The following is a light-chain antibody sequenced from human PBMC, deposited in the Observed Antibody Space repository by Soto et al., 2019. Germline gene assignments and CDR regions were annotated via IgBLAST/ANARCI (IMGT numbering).Light chain of an antibody. CDR2: EVS. J-gene: IGLJ2*01. CDR1: SSDVGGYNY. Sequence: SALTQPPSASGSPGQSVTISCTGTSSDVGGYNYVSWYQQHPGKAPKLMIYEVSKRPSGVPDRFSGSKSGNTASLTVSGLQAEDEADYYCSSYAGSNIMDVVFGGGTKVTVL. V-gene: IGLV2-8*01. CDR3: SSYAGSNIMDVV.